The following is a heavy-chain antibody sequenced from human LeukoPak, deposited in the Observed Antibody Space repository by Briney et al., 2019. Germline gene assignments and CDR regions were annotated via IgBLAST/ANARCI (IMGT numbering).Heavy chain of an antibody. J-gene: IGHJ3*02. V-gene: IGHV3-21*01. Sequence: GGSLRLSCAASGFTVSSNYMSWVRQAPGKGLEWVSSISSSSSYIYYADSVKGRFTISRDNAKNSLYLQMNSLRAEDTAVYYCARDRIVAVDIWGQGTMVTVSS. CDR1: GFTVSSNY. D-gene: IGHD2-15*01. CDR3: ARDRIVAVDI. CDR2: ISSSSSYI.